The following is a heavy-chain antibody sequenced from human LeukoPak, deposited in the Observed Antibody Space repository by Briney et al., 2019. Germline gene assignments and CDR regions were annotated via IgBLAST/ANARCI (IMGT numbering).Heavy chain of an antibody. Sequence: GASVKVSCKASGYTFSNYAMNWVRQAPGQGLEWMGWINTNTGNPVYAQGFAGRFVFSLDASVSKAYLKISNLKAEDTAVYYCARSIVVVPGNIDWFDSWGQGTLVTVSS. D-gene: IGHD2-2*01. CDR2: INTNTGNP. CDR3: ARSIVVVPGNIDWFDS. V-gene: IGHV7-4-1*02. CDR1: GYTFSNYA. J-gene: IGHJ5*01.